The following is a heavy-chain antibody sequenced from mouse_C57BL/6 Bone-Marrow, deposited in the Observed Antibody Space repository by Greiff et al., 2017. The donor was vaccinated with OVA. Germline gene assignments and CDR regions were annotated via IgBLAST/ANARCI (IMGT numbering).Heavy chain of an antibody. CDR2: IYPGDGDT. V-gene: IGHV1-82*01. CDR1: GYPFSSSW. CDR3: ARRAMDY. J-gene: IGHJ4*01. Sequence: VQLQQSGPELVKPGASVKISCKVSGYPFSSSWMNWVKQRPGKGLVWIGRIYPGDGDTNYNGKFKGKATLTADKSSSTAYMQLSSLTSEDSAVYLCARRAMDYWGQGTSVTVSS.